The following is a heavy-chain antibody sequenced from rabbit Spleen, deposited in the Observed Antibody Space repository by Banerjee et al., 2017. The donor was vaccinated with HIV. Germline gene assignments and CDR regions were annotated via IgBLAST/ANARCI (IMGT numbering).Heavy chain of an antibody. CDR3: ARDEPGKTYPFRL. Sequence: QEQLVESGGGLVKPGASLTLTCKASGFPFSDKAVMCWVRQAPGKGLEWIACINIVTGKSVYASWAKGRFIMSRTSSTTVTLQMTSLTAADTATYFCARDEPGKTYPFRLWGPGTLVTVS. D-gene: IGHD3-1*01. CDR1: GFPFSDKAV. V-gene: IGHV1S45*01. J-gene: IGHJ6*01. CDR2: INIVTGKS.